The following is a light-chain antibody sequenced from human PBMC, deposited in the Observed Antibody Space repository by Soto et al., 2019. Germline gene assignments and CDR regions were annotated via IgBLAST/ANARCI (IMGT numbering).Light chain of an antibody. V-gene: IGKV1-39*01. Sequence: DIQMTQSPSSLSASVGDRVTITCRASEYISTFLNWYQQKPDKAPRLLIYDASSLQGGVPSRFSGSGSGTYFTLTISSLQPEDFATYVCPQSFSVPISFGVGTKVEI. CDR3: PQSFSVPIS. CDR2: DAS. J-gene: IGKJ4*01. CDR1: EYISTF.